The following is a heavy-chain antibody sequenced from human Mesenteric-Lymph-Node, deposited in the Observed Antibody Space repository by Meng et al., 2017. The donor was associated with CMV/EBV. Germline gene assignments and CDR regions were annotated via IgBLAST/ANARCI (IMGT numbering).Heavy chain of an antibody. V-gene: IGHV4-59*01. J-gene: IGHJ4*02. CDR1: GDSISPYY. D-gene: IGHD3-3*01. Sequence: SETLSLTCTVSGDSISPYYWSWIRQSPGKGLEWIGYIYYSGRANYNPSLKSRVTISADTSKNQFSLKLSSVSAADTAVYYCARRRPQEWLLGYYFDYWGQGTLVTVSS. CDR3: ARRRPQEWLLGYYFDY. CDR2: IYYSGRA.